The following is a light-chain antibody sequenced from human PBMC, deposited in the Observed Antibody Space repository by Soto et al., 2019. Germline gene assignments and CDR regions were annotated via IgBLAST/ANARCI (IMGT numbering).Light chain of an antibody. CDR3: QQYDNFPLT. V-gene: IGKV1-33*01. J-gene: IGKJ4*01. Sequence: DIHMTQSPSSLSASVGGRVTITCHASQDISNYLNWYQHKPGKAPNVLIYDASNLETGVPSRFSGSGSGTDFTFTISSLQPEDIATYYCQQYDNFPLTFGGGTKVEIK. CDR2: DAS. CDR1: QDISNY.